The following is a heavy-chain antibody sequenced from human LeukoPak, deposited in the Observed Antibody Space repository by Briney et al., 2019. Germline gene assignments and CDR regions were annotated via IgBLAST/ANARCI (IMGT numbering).Heavy chain of an antibody. D-gene: IGHD3-3*01. V-gene: IGHV4-59*05. CDR3: GRLFYDFWSGHYYYYMDV. Sequence: PSETLSLTCTVSGGSISSYYWSWIRQPPGKGLEWIGSIYYSGSTYYNPSLKSRVTISVDTSKNQFSLKLSSVTAADTAVYYCGRLFYDFWSGHYYYYMDVWGKGTTVTVSS. CDR1: GGSISSYY. CDR2: IYYSGST. J-gene: IGHJ6*03.